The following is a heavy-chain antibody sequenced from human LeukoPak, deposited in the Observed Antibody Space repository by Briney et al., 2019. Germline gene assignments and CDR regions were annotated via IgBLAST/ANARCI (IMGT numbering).Heavy chain of an antibody. CDR1: GFTFDDYA. D-gene: IGHD5-24*01. Sequence: TGGSLRLSCAASGFTFDDYAMHWVRQAPGKGLEWVSGISWNSGSIGYADSVKGRFTISRDNAKNSLYLQMNSLRAEDTALYYCAKDVGDGYNYFDYWGQGTLVTVSS. CDR3: AKDVGDGYNYFDY. J-gene: IGHJ4*02. V-gene: IGHV3-9*01. CDR2: ISWNSGSI.